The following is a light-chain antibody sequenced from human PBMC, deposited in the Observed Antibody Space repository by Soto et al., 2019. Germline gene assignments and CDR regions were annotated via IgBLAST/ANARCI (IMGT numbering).Light chain of an antibody. Sequence: QSALTQPASVSGSPGQSITNSCTGTSSDVGRYNYVSWFQQHPGKAPKLMIFEVSTRPSGVSNRFSGSKSGNTASLTISGLQIEDEADYYCCSYTSSTSAVFGGGTKVTVL. CDR1: SSDVGRYNY. V-gene: IGLV2-14*01. CDR3: CSYTSSTSAV. CDR2: EVS. J-gene: IGLJ2*01.